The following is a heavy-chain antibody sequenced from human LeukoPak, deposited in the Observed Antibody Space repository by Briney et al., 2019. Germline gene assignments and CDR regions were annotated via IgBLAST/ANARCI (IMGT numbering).Heavy chain of an antibody. Sequence: SVKVSCKASGGTFSSYAISWVRQAPGQGLEWMGGIIRIFGTANYAQKFQGRVTITADESTSTAYMELSSLRSEDTAVYYCARGSPALIVVGEGFDPWGQGTLVTVSS. CDR2: IIRIFGTA. D-gene: IGHD2-15*01. J-gene: IGHJ5*02. V-gene: IGHV1-69*01. CDR3: ARGSPALIVVGEGFDP. CDR1: GGTFSSYA.